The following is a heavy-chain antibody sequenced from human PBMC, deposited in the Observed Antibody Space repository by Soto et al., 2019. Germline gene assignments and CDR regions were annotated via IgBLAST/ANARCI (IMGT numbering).Heavy chain of an antibody. CDR1: GGSISSSSYY. CDR3: ARGTGVGYYYGMDV. V-gene: IGHV4-39*07. CDR2: IYYSGST. D-gene: IGHD2-8*01. Sequence: SETLSLTCTVSGGSISSSSYYWGWIRQPPGKGLEWIGSIYYSGSTNYNPSLKSRVTISVDTSKNQFSLKLSSVTAADTAVYYCARGTGVGYYYGMDVWGQGTTVTVSS. J-gene: IGHJ6*02.